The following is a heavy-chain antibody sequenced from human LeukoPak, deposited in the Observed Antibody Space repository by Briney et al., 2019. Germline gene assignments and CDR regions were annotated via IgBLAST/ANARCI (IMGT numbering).Heavy chain of an antibody. D-gene: IGHD3-10*01. CDR3: ARGGGFSLWFGEFLGTPGWFDP. V-gene: IGHV4-34*01. J-gene: IGHJ5*02. CDR2: IYHSGST. Sequence: SETLSLTCAVYGGSFSGYYWSWIRQPPGKGLEWIGYIYHSGSTYYNPSLKSRVTISVDRSKNQFSLKLSSVTAADTAVYYCARGGGFSLWFGEFLGTPGWFDPWGQGTLVTVSS. CDR1: GGSFSGYY.